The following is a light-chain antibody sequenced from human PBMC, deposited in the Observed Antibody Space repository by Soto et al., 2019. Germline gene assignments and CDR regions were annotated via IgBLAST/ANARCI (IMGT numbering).Light chain of an antibody. Sequence: EIVLTQSPGSLSLSPGERATLSCRASQSVGNNYVGCYQQKPGQAPTLLIHGASYRAAGIPDRFSGSGSGTDFTLTISRLEPEDFAVFHCQQYGNSPYTFGQGTKLEI. CDR1: QSVGNNY. V-gene: IGKV3-20*01. CDR2: GAS. J-gene: IGKJ2*01. CDR3: QQYGNSPYT.